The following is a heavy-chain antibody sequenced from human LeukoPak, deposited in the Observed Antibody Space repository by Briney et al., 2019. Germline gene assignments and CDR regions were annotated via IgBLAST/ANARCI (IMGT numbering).Heavy chain of an antibody. D-gene: IGHD1-7*01. Sequence: GGSLRLSCVASGFTFSDYGIHWVRQAPGKGLEWVTVVQYDESKKYFADSVKGRFTISRDNSKNTVYLEMNSLRAEDTAVYYCARDLWNSVYDCWGQGTLVTVSS. J-gene: IGHJ4*02. CDR1: GFTFSDYG. CDR2: VQYDESKK. CDR3: ARDLWNSVYDC. V-gene: IGHV3-33*01.